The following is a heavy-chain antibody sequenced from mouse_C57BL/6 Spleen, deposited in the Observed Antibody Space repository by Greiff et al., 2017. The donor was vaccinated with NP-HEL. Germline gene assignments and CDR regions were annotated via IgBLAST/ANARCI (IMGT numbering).Heavy chain of an antibody. D-gene: IGHD1-1*01. CDR1: GYTFTSYW. V-gene: IGHV1-64*01. Sequence: VQLQQPGAELVKPGASVKLSCKASGYTFTSYWMHWVKQRPGQGLEWIGMIHPNSGSTNYNEKFKSKAALTVDKSSSTAYMQLSSLTSEDSAVYYCARSEITTVVAPFDYWGQGTTLTVSS. CDR3: ARSEITTVVAPFDY. CDR2: IHPNSGST. J-gene: IGHJ2*01.